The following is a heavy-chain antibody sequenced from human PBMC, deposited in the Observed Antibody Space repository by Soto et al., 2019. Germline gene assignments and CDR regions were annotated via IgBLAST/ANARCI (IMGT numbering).Heavy chain of an antibody. D-gene: IGHD3-10*01. CDR2: ISAYKGNT. J-gene: IGHJ4*02. CDR1: GYSFSNFG. CDR3: SRAGAYGSFYFFDY. V-gene: IGHV1-18*01. Sequence: QVHLVQSGAEVKTPGASVKVSCKASGYSFSNFGFTWVRQAPGQGLEWMGGISAYKGNTDLAQKFQGRVTMTTDTSTSTAYMELWYLTSDDTAVYYCSRAGAYGSFYFFDYWGQGTLVTVSS.